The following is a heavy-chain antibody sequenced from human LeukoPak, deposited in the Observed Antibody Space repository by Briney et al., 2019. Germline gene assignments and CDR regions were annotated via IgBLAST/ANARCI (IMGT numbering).Heavy chain of an antibody. D-gene: IGHD2-2*01. Sequence: SETLSLTCTVSGGSMTGYYWAWIRQPPGKRLEWIGYVHSSGGTKYSPSLKSRVTISVDTSKNQFSLKLSSVTAADTAVYYCARRVVVPAAKVDYWGQGTLVTVSS. CDR3: ARRVVVPAAKVDY. CDR1: GGSMTGYY. V-gene: IGHV4-59*12. J-gene: IGHJ4*02. CDR2: VHSSGGT.